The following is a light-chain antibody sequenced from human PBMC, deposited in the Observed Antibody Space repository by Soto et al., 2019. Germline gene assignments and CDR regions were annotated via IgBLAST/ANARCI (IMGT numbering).Light chain of an antibody. CDR3: HQYANSPPYT. CDR2: GAS. V-gene: IGKV3-20*01. CDR1: ETLSSSY. Sequence: EIVLTQSPGTLSLSPGESATLSCRASETLSSSYLAWFQQRPGQAPRLLIYGASNRATGIPDRFSGSGSRTNFSLTISRLDPEYFAVYYCHQYANSPPYTFGQGTKLEIK. J-gene: IGKJ2*01.